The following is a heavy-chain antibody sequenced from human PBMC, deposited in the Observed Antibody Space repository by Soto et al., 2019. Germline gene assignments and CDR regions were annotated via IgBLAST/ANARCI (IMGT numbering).Heavy chain of an antibody. J-gene: IGHJ5*02. CDR3: ARNIVVVPAAIPSANWFDP. CDR1: GGSISSGGYY. D-gene: IGHD2-2*02. Sequence: SETLSLTCTVSGGSISSGGYYWSWIRQHPGKGLEWIGYIYYSGSTYYNPSLKSRVTISVDTSKNQFSLKLSSVTAADTAVYYCARNIVVVPAAIPSANWFDPWGQGTLVTVSS. CDR2: IYYSGST. V-gene: IGHV4-31*03.